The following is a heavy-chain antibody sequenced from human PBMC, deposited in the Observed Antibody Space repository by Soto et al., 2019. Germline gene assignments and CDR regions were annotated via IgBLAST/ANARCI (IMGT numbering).Heavy chain of an antibody. CDR2: IIPIFGKT. D-gene: IGHD1-26*01. CDR1: GDTISHYG. Sequence: QEQLVQSGDEVKKPGTSLRVSCKASGDTISHYGVSWVRQAPGQGLEWMGGIIPIFGKTIYAQRFQGRLTITADESTATSYMELTSLKSDAAAVFCCASLVRLRHYFDSWGQGTRVTVSS. J-gene: IGHJ4*02. V-gene: IGHV1-69*01. CDR3: ASLVRLRHYFDS.